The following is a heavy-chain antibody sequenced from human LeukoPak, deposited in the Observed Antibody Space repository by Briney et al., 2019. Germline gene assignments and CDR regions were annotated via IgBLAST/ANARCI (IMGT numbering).Heavy chain of an antibody. CDR3: ARDTRRMIVVVIHYRMDV. J-gene: IGHJ6*02. V-gene: IGHV3-7*01. CDR2: IKQEGSEK. CDR1: GFTFSSYW. D-gene: IGHD3-22*01. Sequence: GGSLRLSCAASGFTFSSYWMSWVRHAPGEGLEWVANIKQEGSEKYYVDSGKGRFTISRDNAKNSMYLQMTSLRAEDTAVYYCARDTRRMIVVVIHYRMDVWGQGTTVTVSS.